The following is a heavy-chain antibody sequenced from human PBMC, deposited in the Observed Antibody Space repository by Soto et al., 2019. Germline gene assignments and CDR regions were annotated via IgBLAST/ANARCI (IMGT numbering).Heavy chain of an antibody. V-gene: IGHV3-53*01. D-gene: IGHD6-13*01. CDR2: IYSGGST. CDR3: ARDREMGSWADAFDI. Sequence: GGSLRLSCAASGFTVSSNYMSWVRQAPGKGLEWVSVIYSGGSTYYADSVKGRFTISRDNSKNTLYLQMNGLRAEDTAVYYCARDREMGSWADAFDIWGQGTMVTVSS. J-gene: IGHJ3*02. CDR1: GFTVSSNY.